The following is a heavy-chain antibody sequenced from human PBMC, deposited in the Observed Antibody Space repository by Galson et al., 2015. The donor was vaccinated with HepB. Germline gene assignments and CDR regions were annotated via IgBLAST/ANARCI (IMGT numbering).Heavy chain of an antibody. CDR2: INTNTGNP. V-gene: IGHV7-4-1*02. J-gene: IGHJ6*02. D-gene: IGHD4-23*01. CDR3: ARKGGGLRWYPSDLYYYYGMDV. CDR1: GYTFTSYA. Sequence: SVKVSCKASGYTFTSYAMNWVRQAPGQGLEWMGWINTNTGNPTYAQGFTGRFVFSLDTSVSTAYLQISSLKAEDTAVYYCARKGGGLRWYPSDLYYYYGMDVWCQGTTVTVSS.